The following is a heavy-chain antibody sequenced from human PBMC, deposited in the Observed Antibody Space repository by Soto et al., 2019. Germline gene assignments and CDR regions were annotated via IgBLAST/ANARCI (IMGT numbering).Heavy chain of an antibody. Sequence: QLQLQESGSGLVKPSQTLSLTCAVSGGSISSGGYSWSWFRQPPGKGLEWIGYIYHSGSTYCNPSLKSRVTISVDRFKTQFSLKLSSASAADTAVYYCARGRPFGRWGQGTLVTVSS. D-gene: IGHD3-3*01. CDR1: GGSISSGGYS. CDR3: ARGRPFGR. J-gene: IGHJ4*02. V-gene: IGHV4-30-2*01. CDR2: IYHSGST.